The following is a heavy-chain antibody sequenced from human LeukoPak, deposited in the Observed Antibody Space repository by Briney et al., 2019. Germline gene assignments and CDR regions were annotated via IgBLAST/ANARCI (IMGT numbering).Heavy chain of an antibody. D-gene: IGHD4-17*01. CDR2: IYTSGST. Sequence: PSQTLSLTCTVSGGSISSGNYYWSWIRQPAGKGLEWIGRIYTSGSTNYNPSLKSRVTISVDTSKNQFSLKLSSVTAADTAVYYCARDYGDYYYYYMDVWGKGTTVTVSS. CDR3: ARDYGDYYYYYMDV. V-gene: IGHV4-61*02. J-gene: IGHJ6*03. CDR1: GGSISSGNYY.